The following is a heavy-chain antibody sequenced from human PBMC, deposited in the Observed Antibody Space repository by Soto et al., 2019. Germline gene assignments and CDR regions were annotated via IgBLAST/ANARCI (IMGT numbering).Heavy chain of an antibody. J-gene: IGHJ4*02. CDR1: GGSISSYY. CDR3: ARGFVYGSGSYYMVD. CDR2: IYYSGST. Sequence: SETLSLTCTVSGGSISSYYWSWIRQPPGKGLEWIGYIYYSGSTNYNPSLKSRVTISVDTSKNQFSLKLSSVTAADTAVYYCARGFVYGSGSYYMVDWGQGTLVTVSS. V-gene: IGHV4-59*01. D-gene: IGHD3-10*01.